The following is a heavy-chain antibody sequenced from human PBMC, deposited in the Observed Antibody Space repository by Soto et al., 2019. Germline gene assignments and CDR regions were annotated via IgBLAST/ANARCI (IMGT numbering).Heavy chain of an antibody. D-gene: IGHD4-17*01. CDR2: IYYSGST. CDR3: ARGQDYGDYGY. V-gene: IGHV4-59*01. Sequence: QVQLQESGPGLVKPSETLSLTCTVSGGSISSYYWSWIRQPPGKGLEWIGYIYYSGSTNYNPSLKSRVTISVDTSKNQFSLKLSSVTAADTAVYYCARGQDYGDYGYWGQGTLVTVSS. CDR1: GGSISSYY. J-gene: IGHJ4*02.